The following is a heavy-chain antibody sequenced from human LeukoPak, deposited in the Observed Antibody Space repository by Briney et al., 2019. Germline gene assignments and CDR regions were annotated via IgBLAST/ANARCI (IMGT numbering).Heavy chain of an antibody. CDR2: IYYSGST. CDR3: ASFWSGYLGP. CDR1: GGSISSHY. Sequence: TSETLPLTCTVSGGSISSHYWSWIRQPPGKGLEWIGYIYYSGSTNYNPSLKSRVTISADTSKNQFSLKLSSVTAADTAVYYCASFWSGYLGPWGQGTLVTVSS. V-gene: IGHV4-59*11. J-gene: IGHJ4*02. D-gene: IGHD3-3*01.